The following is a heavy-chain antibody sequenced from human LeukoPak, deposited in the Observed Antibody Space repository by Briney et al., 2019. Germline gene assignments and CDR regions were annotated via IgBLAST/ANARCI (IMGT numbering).Heavy chain of an antibody. CDR2: INPSSGGT. V-gene: IGHV1-2*04. CDR3: ARAGDYYDSSGYYDRDYYYYGMDV. Sequence: ASVKVSCKASGYTFTGYYMHWVRQAPGQGLEWMGWINPSSGGTNYAQKFQGWVTMTRDTSISTAYMELSRLRSDDTAVYYCARAGDYYDSSGYYDRDYYYYGMDVWGQGTTVTVSS. J-gene: IGHJ6*02. D-gene: IGHD3-22*01. CDR1: GYTFTGYY.